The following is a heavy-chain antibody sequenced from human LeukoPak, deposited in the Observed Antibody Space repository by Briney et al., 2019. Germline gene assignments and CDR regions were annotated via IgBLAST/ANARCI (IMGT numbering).Heavy chain of an antibody. Sequence: PSETLSLTCTVSGGSISSSSHYWGWIRQPPGKGLEWIGSMYYSGSTYYNPSLKSRITISVDTSKNHFSLKLSSATDADTAVYYCARDPVTTLVQWFGAFDIWGQGTMVTVSS. CDR2: MYYSGST. D-gene: IGHD4-17*01. CDR3: ARDPVTTLVQWFGAFDI. V-gene: IGHV4-39*02. CDR1: GGSISSSSHY. J-gene: IGHJ3*02.